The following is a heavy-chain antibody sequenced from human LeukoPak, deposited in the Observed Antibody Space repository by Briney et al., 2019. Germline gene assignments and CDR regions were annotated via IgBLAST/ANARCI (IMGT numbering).Heavy chain of an antibody. CDR2: INHSGST. Sequence: SETLSLTCAVYGGSFSGYYWSWIRQPPGKGLEWIGEINHSGSTNYNPSLKSRVTISVDTSKNQFSLKLSSVTAADTAVYYCASTGRYYYDSSGSVEYFQHWGQGTLVTVSS. V-gene: IGHV4-34*01. CDR1: GGSFSGYY. CDR3: ASTGRYYYDSSGSVEYFQH. D-gene: IGHD3-22*01. J-gene: IGHJ1*01.